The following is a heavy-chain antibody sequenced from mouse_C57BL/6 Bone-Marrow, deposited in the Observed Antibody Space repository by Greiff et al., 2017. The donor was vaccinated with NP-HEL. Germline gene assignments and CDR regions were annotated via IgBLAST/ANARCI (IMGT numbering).Heavy chain of an antibody. CDR1: EYDFPSHD. CDR3: ARSTMVTTKVTDY. V-gene: IGHV5-2*01. J-gene: IGHJ2*01. D-gene: IGHD2-2*01. CDR2: INSDGGST. Sequence: EVQLVESGGGLVQPGESLKLSCESNEYDFPSHDMSWVRKTPEKRLELVAAINSDGGSTYYPDTMERRIIISRDNTKTTLYLQLSSLRSEDTAVYYCARSTMVTTKVTDYWGQGTTLTVSS.